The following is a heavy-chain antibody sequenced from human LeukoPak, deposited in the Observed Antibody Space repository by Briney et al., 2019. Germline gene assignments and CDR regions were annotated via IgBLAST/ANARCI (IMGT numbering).Heavy chain of an antibody. CDR2: IYTSGST. CDR1: GGSISSYN. CDR3: ARSYYDSWSSYYFDY. V-gene: IGHV4-4*07. J-gene: IGHJ4*02. D-gene: IGHD3-10*01. Sequence: PSETLSLTCTVSGGSISSYNWNWIRQPAGKGLEWIGRIYTSGSTNYNPSLKSRVTMSVDTSKNQFSLKLSSVTAADTAMYYCARSYYDSWSSYYFDYWGQGTLVTVSS.